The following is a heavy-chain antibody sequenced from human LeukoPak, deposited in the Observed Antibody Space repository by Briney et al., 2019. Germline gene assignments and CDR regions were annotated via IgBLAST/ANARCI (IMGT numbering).Heavy chain of an antibody. V-gene: IGHV3-11*04. Sequence: GGSLRLSCAASGFTFSDYYMSWIRQAPGKGLEWVSYISSSGSTIYYADSVKGRFTISRDNAKNSLYLQMNSLRAEDTAVYYCARDHCDSSGYRTGGFDYWGQGTLVTVSS. CDR1: GFTFSDYY. D-gene: IGHD3-22*01. CDR2: ISSSGSTI. J-gene: IGHJ4*02. CDR3: ARDHCDSSGYRTGGFDY.